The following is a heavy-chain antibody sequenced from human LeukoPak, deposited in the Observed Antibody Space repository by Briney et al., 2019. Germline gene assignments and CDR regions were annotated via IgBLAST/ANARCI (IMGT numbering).Heavy chain of an antibody. Sequence: ASVTVSCKASGYTFTSYYMHWVRQAPGQGLEWMGIINPSGGSTSYAQKFQGRVTMTRDTSTSTVYMELSSLRSEDTAVYYCARGAERGYCSGGSCYSSWFDPWGQGTLVTVSS. CDR2: INPSGGST. J-gene: IGHJ5*02. CDR3: ARGAERGYCSGGSCYSSWFDP. D-gene: IGHD2-15*01. CDR1: GYTFTSYY. V-gene: IGHV1-46*01.